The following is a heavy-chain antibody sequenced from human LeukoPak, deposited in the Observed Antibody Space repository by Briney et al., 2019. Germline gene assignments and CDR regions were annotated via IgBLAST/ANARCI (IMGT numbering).Heavy chain of an antibody. Sequence: ASVKVSCKASGYTFTGYYMHWVRQAPGQGLEWMGWINPNSGGTNYAQKFQGRVTMTRDTSISTAYMELSRLRSDDTAVYYCASTVERAVHGGGSPVNYWGQGTLVTVSS. CDR1: GYTFTGYY. CDR3: ASTVERAVHGGGSPVNY. V-gene: IGHV1-2*02. J-gene: IGHJ4*02. D-gene: IGHD2-15*01. CDR2: INPNSGGT.